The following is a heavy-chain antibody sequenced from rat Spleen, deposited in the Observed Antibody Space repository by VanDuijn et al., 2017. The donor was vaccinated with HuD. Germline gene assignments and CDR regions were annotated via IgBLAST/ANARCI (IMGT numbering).Heavy chain of an antibody. Sequence: EVQLVESGGGLVQPGRSMKLSCAASGFTFSDYYMAWVRQAPKKGLEWVASISYEGTSTYYGDSVKGRFTISRDNAKSTLYLQMNSLRSEDTATYYCTTTEGPFAYWGQGTLVTVSS. J-gene: IGHJ3*01. CDR1: GFTFSDYY. V-gene: IGHV5-22*01. CDR3: TTTEGPFAY. CDR2: ISYEGTST. D-gene: IGHD1-11*01.